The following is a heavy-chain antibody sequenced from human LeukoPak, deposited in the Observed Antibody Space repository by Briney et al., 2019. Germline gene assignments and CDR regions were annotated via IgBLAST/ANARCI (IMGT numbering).Heavy chain of an antibody. Sequence: ASVKVSCKASGYTXTNYYMHWVRQAPGEGLEWMGIINPSGDITSYAQKFQGRVSMTRDTSTSTVYMELSTLRSEDTAVYYCARAPPTTAYFDYWGQGTLVTVSS. D-gene: IGHD5-12*01. CDR2: INPSGDIT. CDR3: ARAPPTTAYFDY. CDR1: GYTXTNYY. V-gene: IGHV1-46*01. J-gene: IGHJ4*02.